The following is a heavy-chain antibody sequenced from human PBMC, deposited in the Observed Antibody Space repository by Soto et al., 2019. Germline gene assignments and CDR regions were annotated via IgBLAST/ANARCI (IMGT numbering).Heavy chain of an antibody. D-gene: IGHD4-4*01. CDR3: AKTYGDYSNYYYYGMDV. V-gene: IGHV3-9*01. Sequence: GGSLRLSCAASGFTFDDYAMHWVRQAPGKGLEWVSGISWNSGSIGYADSVKGRFTISRDNAKNSLYLQMNSLRAEDTALYYCAKTYGDYSNYYYYGMDVWGQGTTVTAP. CDR2: ISWNSGSI. J-gene: IGHJ6*02. CDR1: GFTFDDYA.